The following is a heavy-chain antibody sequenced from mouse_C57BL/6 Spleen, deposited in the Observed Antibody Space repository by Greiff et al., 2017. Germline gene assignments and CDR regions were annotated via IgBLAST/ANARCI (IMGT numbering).Heavy chain of an antibody. CDR2: ISSGSSTI. CDR3: ARWAGYYFDY. J-gene: IGHJ2*01. Sequence: DVMLVESGGGLVKPGGSLKLSCAASGFTFSDYGMHWVRQAPEKGLEWVAYISSGSSTIYYADTVKGRFTISRDNAKNTLFLQMTSLRSEDTAMYYCARWAGYYFDYWGQGTTLTVSS. D-gene: IGHD3-3*01. V-gene: IGHV5-17*01. CDR1: GFTFSDYG.